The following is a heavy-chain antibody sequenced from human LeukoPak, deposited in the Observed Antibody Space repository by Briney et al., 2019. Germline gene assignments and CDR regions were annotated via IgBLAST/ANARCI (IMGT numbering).Heavy chain of an antibody. CDR3: ARYSSSRLYYYYGMDV. CDR1: GFTFSSYW. CDR2: IKQDGSEK. J-gene: IGHJ6*02. Sequence: HPGGSLRLSCAASGFTFSSYWMSWVRQAPGKGLEWVANIKQDGSEKYYVDSVKGRFTISRDNAKNSLYLQMNSLRAEDTAVYCCARYSSSRLYYYYGMDVWGQGTTVTVSS. D-gene: IGHD6-13*01. V-gene: IGHV3-7*01.